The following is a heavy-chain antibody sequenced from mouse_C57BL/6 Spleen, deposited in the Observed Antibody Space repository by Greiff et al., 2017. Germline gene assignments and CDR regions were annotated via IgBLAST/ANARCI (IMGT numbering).Heavy chain of an antibody. D-gene: IGHD2-4*01. J-gene: IGHJ3*01. Sequence: QVQLQQSGAELARPGASVKMSCKASGYTFTSYTMHWVKQRPGQGLEWIGYINPSSGYTKYNQKFKDKATLTADKSSSTAYMQLSSLTSEDSAVXYGARGGDDYVWCAYWGQGTLVTVSA. CDR3: ARGGDDYVWCAY. V-gene: IGHV1-4*01. CDR1: GYTFTSYT. CDR2: INPSSGYT.